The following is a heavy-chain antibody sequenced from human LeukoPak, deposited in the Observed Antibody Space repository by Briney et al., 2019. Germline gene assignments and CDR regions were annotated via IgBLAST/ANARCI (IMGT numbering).Heavy chain of an antibody. J-gene: IGHJ4*02. D-gene: IGHD2-21*02. CDR2: IYPDDSDT. Sequence: GESLKISCKGSGYRFTTYWIGWVRQMPGKGLEWMGIIYPDDSDTRYSPPFQGQVTISADKSISTAYLQWSSLTASDTAIYYCARRAYCGGDCYSPFDYWGQGTLVTVSS. CDR3: ARRAYCGGDCYSPFDY. V-gene: IGHV5-51*01. CDR1: GYRFTTYW.